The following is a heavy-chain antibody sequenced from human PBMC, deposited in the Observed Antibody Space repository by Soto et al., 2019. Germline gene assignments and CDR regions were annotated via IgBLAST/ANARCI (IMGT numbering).Heavy chain of an antibody. D-gene: IGHD6-6*01. CDR3: ERHDSYSSSSKPFDY. CDR2: IYYSGST. CDR1: GGSISSYY. J-gene: IGHJ4*02. V-gene: IGHV4-59*08. Sequence: SETLSLTCTVSGGSISSYYWSWIRQPPGKGLEWIGYIYYSGSTNYNPSLKSRVTISVDTSKNQFSLKLSSVTAADTAVYYCERHDSYSSSSKPFDYWGQGTLVTVPS.